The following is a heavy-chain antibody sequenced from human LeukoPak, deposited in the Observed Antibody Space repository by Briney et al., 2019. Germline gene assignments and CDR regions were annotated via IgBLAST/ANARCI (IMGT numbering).Heavy chain of an antibody. CDR1: GFSFSTYT. V-gene: IGHV3-30-3*01. J-gene: IGHJ2*01. CDR2: IQHDGGRT. CDR3: ARDHYGGNSWDWYFDL. D-gene: IGHD4-23*01. Sequence: GGSLRLSCAASGFSFSTYTMNWVRQAPGKGLERVAGIQHDGGRTYYADSVKGRFTISRGNSKNTLYLEMNSLTPEDTALYYCARDHYGGNSWDWYFDLWGRGILVTVSS.